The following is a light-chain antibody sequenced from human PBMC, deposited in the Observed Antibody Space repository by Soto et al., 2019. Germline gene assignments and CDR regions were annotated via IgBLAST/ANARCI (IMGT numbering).Light chain of an antibody. J-gene: IGKJ4*01. CDR1: QSVSSN. Sequence: ETVMTQSPGTLSLSPGERATLSCRASQSVSSNLAWYQQKPGQAPRLLIYGASTRATGIPARFSGSGSGTEFTLTISSLQSEDFAVYYCQQYNNWPLTFGGGTKVDNK. CDR3: QQYNNWPLT. CDR2: GAS. V-gene: IGKV3-15*01.